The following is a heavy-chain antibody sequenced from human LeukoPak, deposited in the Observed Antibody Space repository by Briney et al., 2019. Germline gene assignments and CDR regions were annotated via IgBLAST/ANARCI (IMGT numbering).Heavy chain of an antibody. CDR3: ARWNYGSGSYYPI. D-gene: IGHD3-10*01. V-gene: IGHV4-39*07. Sequence: SETLSLTCTVSGGSMNSITYYWAWIRQPPGKGLEWLGSIYYTGTTFYNPSLKSRVTISIDTSKNQFSLILTSLTAADTAVYYCARWNYGSGSYYPIWGQGTLVTVSS. CDR1: GGSMNSITYY. J-gene: IGHJ4*02. CDR2: IYYTGTT.